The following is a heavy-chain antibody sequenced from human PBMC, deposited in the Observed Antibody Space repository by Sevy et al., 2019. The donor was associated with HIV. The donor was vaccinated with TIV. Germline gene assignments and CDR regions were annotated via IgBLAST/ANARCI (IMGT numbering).Heavy chain of an antibody. V-gene: IGHV4-39*02. Sequence: SETLSLTCFVSGGSISSNSYYWGWIRQPPGRELEWIGTIHYGGSTYYNPSLGSRVTLSVDTSKNHFSLKLSSLTAADEALYYCARRGIAGSTDYFDYWGQGTLVTVSS. CDR2: IHYGGST. CDR3: ARRGIAGSTDYFDY. D-gene: IGHD1-20*01. J-gene: IGHJ4*02. CDR1: GGSISSNSYY.